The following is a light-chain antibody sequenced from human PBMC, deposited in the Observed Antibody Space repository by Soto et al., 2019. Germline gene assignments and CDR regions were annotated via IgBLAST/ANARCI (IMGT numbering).Light chain of an antibody. CDR1: SSDVGSYDH. CDR3: ISYTGSNTSYV. J-gene: IGLJ1*01. Sequence: QSVLTQPASVSGSPGQSITISCSGTSSDVGSYDHVAWYQQFPGKTPKLMIYEVSNRPSGVSSRFSGSKSGNTASLTISGLQAEDEADYYCISYTGSNTSYVFGSGTRSPS. V-gene: IGLV2-14*01. CDR2: EVS.